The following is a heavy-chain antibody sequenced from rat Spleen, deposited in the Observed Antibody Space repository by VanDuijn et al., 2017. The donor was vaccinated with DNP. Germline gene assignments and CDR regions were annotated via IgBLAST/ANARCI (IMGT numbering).Heavy chain of an antibody. CDR1: LTSYS. CDR3: TSPYGGYGFAY. J-gene: IGHJ3*01. V-gene: IGHV2-8*01. CDR2: MWYDGDI. Sequence: LTSYSVTWVRQPSGRGPEWMGRMWYDGDIAYNSALKSRLSISRDTSKNQVFLKMNSLQTEDTAIYFCTSPYGGYGFAYWGQGTLVTVSS. D-gene: IGHD1-11*01.